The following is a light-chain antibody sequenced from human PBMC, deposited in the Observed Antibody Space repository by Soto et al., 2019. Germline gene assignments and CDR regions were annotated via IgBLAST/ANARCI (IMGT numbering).Light chain of an antibody. CDR3: SSYTSDSTLV. V-gene: IGLV2-14*01. CDR2: EVS. J-gene: IGLJ3*02. Sequence: QSALTQPASVSGSPGQSIAISCTGTSTDVGGYNYVSWYQQHPGKAPKLMIYEVSNRPSGVSNRFSGAKSGNTASLTISGLQAEDEADYYCSSYTSDSTLVFGGGTKVTDL. CDR1: STDVGGYNY.